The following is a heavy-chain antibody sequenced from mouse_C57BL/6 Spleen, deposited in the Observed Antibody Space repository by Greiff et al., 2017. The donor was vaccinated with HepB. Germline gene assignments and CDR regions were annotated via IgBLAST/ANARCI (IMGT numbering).Heavy chain of an antibody. CDR3: APLYDDYGPAFAY. D-gene: IGHD2-4*01. J-gene: IGHJ3*01. Sequence: VQLQQSGAELVKPGASVKVSCKASGYTFTSYWMHWVKQRPGQGLEWIGRIHPSDSDTNYNQKFKGKATLTGDKSSSTAYMQLSSLTSEDSAVYYCAPLYDDYGPAFAYWGQGTLVTVSA. V-gene: IGHV1-74*01. CDR2: IHPSDSDT. CDR1: GYTFTSYW.